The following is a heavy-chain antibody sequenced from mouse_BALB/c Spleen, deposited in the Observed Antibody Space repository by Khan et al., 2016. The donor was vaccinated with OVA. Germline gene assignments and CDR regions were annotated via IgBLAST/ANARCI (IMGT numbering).Heavy chain of an antibody. J-gene: IGHJ4*01. Sequence: EVQLQQSGPGLVKPSQSLSLTCTVTGYSITSDYAWNWIRQFPGNKLEWMGYISYSGSTNYNPALKSRISITRDTSKNQFFLQLHSVNTEDTATYYCARDGSRYNYAMDYWGQGTSVTVSS. CDR3: ARDGSRYNYAMDY. V-gene: IGHV3-2*02. CDR2: ISYSGST. CDR1: GYSITSDYA. D-gene: IGHD2-3*01.